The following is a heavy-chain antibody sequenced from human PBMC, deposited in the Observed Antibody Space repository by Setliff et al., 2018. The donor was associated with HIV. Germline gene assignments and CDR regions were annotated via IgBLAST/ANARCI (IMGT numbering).Heavy chain of an antibody. Sequence: ASVKVSCKASGYIFTGYYMHWVRQAPGQGLEWMGVINPSGGSTSYAQRFQGRVTMTRDTSTSTVYMELRSLSSEDTAVYYCVNDKITGTTYYDYWGQGTLVTVSS. V-gene: IGHV1-46*01. CDR3: VNDKITGTTYYDY. CDR1: GYIFTGYY. CDR2: INPSGGST. D-gene: IGHD1-7*01. J-gene: IGHJ4*02.